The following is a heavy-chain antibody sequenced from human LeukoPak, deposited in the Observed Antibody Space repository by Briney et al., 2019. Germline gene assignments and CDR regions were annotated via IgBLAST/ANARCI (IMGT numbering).Heavy chain of an antibody. D-gene: IGHD3-9*01. V-gene: IGHV4-34*01. J-gene: IGHJ6*04. CDR2: INHSGST. Sequence: SETLSLTCAVYGGSFSGYYWSWIRQPPGKGLEWIGEINHSGSTNYNPSLKSRVTISVDTSKNQFSLKLSSVTAADTAVYYCARGLNDILTGLPGYSMDVWGKGTTVTVSS. CDR3: ARGLNDILTGLPGYSMDV. CDR1: GGSFSGYY.